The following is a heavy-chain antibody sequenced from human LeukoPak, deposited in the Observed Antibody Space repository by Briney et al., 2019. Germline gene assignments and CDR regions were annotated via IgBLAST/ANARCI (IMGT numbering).Heavy chain of an antibody. Sequence: PGGSLRLSCAASGFTFSSYGMHWVRQAPGKGREGVAVISYDVSNKYYAVSVNVRFTISSVNSKNTLYLHMNRLRAEDTAVYYCAKGGWDTAMGVSYYYYGMDVWGQGTTVTVSS. CDR1: GFTFSSYG. D-gene: IGHD5-18*01. CDR2: ISYDVSNK. CDR3: AKGGWDTAMGVSYYYYGMDV. J-gene: IGHJ6*02. V-gene: IGHV3-30*18.